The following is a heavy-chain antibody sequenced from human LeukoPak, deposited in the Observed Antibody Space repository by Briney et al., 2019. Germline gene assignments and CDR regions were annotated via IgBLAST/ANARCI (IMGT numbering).Heavy chain of an antibody. CDR2: ISSSGSTI. CDR3: ARGGGRGYYDSSGYYPH. Sequence: GGSLRLSCAASGFTFSSYEMNWVRQAPGKGLEWVSYISSSGSTIYYADSVKGRFTISRDNAKNSLYLQMNSLRAEDTAVYYCARGGGRGYYDSSGYYPHWGQGTLVTVSS. V-gene: IGHV3-48*03. D-gene: IGHD3-22*01. J-gene: IGHJ4*02. CDR1: GFTFSSYE.